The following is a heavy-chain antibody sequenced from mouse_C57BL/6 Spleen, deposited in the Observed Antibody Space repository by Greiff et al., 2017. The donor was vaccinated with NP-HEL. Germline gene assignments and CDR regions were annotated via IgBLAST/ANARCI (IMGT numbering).Heavy chain of an antibody. Sequence: VQLQQSGPGLVKPSQSLSLTCSVTGYSITSGYYWNWIRQFPGNKLEWMGYISYDGSNNYNPSLKNRISITRDTSKNQFFLKLNSVTTEDTATYYCARGRSYAMDYWGQGTSVTVSS. CDR2: ISYDGSN. V-gene: IGHV3-6*01. CDR1: GYSITSGYY. CDR3: ARGRSYAMDY. J-gene: IGHJ4*01.